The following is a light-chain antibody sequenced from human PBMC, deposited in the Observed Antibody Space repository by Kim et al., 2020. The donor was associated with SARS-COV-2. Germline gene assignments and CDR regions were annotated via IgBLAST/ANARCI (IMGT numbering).Light chain of an antibody. Sequence: SYELTQPPSVSVSPGQTASITCSGHKLGDQYACWYQQKPGQSPVLVIHQDNMRPSGIPERFSGSNSGNTATLTISGTQALDEADYYCQAWDRSTWVFGGGNQLTVL. J-gene: IGLJ3*02. V-gene: IGLV3-1*01. CDR1: KLGDQY. CDR2: QDN. CDR3: QAWDRSTWV.